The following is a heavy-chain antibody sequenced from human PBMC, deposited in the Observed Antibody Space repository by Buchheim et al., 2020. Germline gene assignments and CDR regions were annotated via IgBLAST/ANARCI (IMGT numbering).Heavy chain of an antibody. Sequence: QVQLVESGGGVVQPGRSLRLSCAASGFTFSSYGMHWVRQAPGKGLEWVAVISYDGSNKYYADSVKGRFTISRDNSKNTLYLQMNSLRAEDTAVYYCAKAWGPRDCISTSCYGTLDYWGQGTL. J-gene: IGHJ4*02. CDR2: ISYDGSNK. CDR3: AKAWGPRDCISTSCYGTLDY. CDR1: GFTFSSYG. V-gene: IGHV3-30*18. D-gene: IGHD2-2*01.